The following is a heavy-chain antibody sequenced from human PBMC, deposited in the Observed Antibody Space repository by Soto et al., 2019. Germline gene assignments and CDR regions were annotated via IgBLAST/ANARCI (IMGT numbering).Heavy chain of an antibody. CDR1: GGSISSYY. Sequence: SETLSLTCTVSGGSISSYYWSWIRQPPGKGLEWIGYIYYSGSTYYNPSLKSRVTISVDTSKNQFSLKLSSVTAADTAVYYCATKIAVAALYFDYWGQGTLVTVSS. V-gene: IGHV4-59*04. J-gene: IGHJ4*02. CDR2: IYYSGST. CDR3: ATKIAVAALYFDY. D-gene: IGHD6-19*01.